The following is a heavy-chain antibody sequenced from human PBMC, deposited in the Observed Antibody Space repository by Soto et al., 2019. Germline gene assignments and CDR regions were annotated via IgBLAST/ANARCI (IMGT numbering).Heavy chain of an antibody. CDR3: ARGRLNWFDP. J-gene: IGHJ5*02. CDR1: GYTFTSYG. CDR2: INPNSGGT. Sequence: ASVKVSCKASGYTFTSYGISWVRQAPGQGLEWMGWINPNSGGTNYAQKFQGWVTMTRDTSISTAYMELSRLRSDDTAVYYCARGRLNWFDPWGQGTLVTVS. V-gene: IGHV1-2*04.